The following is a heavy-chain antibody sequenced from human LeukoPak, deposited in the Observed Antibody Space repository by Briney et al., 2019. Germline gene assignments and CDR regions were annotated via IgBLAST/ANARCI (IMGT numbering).Heavy chain of an antibody. CDR1: GFTFSNFA. D-gene: IGHD6-19*01. CDR3: AKGIYSSGWSHFDY. J-gene: IGHJ4*01. Sequence: GGSLRLSCAASGFTFSNFAMSWVRQAPGRGGECVSTLSRSGITTYYADYVKGRFNIPRDNPQNTLHLQMNSLKAEATAVYYCAKGIYSSGWSHFDYWGHGTLVTVSS. CDR2: LSRSGITT. V-gene: IGHV3-23*01.